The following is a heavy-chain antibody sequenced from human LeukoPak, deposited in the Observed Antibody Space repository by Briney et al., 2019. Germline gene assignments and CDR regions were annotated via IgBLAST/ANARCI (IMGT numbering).Heavy chain of an antibody. J-gene: IGHJ4*02. CDR1: GFTFSDYS. D-gene: IGHD1-1*01. V-gene: IGHV3-48*04. CDR3: ARDYNYAFDN. Sequence: GGSLRLSCAASGFTFSDYSMNWVRQAPGKGLEWISYIGISSGNTKYADSVKGRFTISGDNAKSSLYLQINSLRVEDTAVYYCARDYNYAFDNWGQGSLVTVSS. CDR2: IGISSGNT.